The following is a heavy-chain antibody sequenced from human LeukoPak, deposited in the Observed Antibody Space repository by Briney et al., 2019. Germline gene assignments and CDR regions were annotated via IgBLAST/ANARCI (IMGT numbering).Heavy chain of an antibody. CDR2: IKQDGSEK. CDR1: GFTFSSYW. CDR3: VLLGYSYGYSVYYFDY. V-gene: IGHV3-7*01. J-gene: IGHJ4*02. D-gene: IGHD5-18*01. Sequence: GGSLRLSCAASGFTFSSYWMSWVRQAPGKGLEWVANIKQDGSEKYYVDSVKGRFTISRDNAKNSLYLQMNSLRAEDTAVYYCVLLGYSYGYSVYYFDYWGQGTLVTVSS.